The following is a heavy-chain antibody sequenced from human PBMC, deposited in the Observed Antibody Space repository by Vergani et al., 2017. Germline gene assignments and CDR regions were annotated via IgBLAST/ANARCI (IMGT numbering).Heavy chain of an antibody. Sequence: QVQLVQSGAEVKKPGASVKVSCKASGYTFTSDYMHWVRQAPGQGLEWMGIINPSGGSPSYAQKFQGRVTMTRDTSTSTVYMELSSLRSEDTAVYYCARGSRDGYNWGRLGYYFDYWGQGTLVTVSS. J-gene: IGHJ4*02. CDR1: GYTFTSDY. D-gene: IGHD5-24*01. V-gene: IGHV1-46*03. CDR3: ARGSRDGYNWGRLGYYFDY. CDR2: INPSGGSP.